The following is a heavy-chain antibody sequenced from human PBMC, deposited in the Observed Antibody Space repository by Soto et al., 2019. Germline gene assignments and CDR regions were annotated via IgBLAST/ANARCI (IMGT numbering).Heavy chain of an antibody. J-gene: IGHJ5*02. CDR2: IHYSGST. CDR3: ARQIYYDSSEVNWFDP. V-gene: IGHV4-39*01. D-gene: IGHD3-22*01. Sequence: SETLSLTCIVSGGSISSYSYYWGWIRQPPGKGLEWIGSIHYSGSTYYNPSLRSRATISVDTSKNQFSLKLSSVTAADTAVYYCARQIYYDSSEVNWFDPWGQGTLVTVSS. CDR1: GGSISSYSYY.